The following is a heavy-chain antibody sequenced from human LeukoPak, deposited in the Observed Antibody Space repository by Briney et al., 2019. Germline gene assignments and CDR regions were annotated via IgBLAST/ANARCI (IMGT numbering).Heavy chain of an antibody. CDR2: IKSKTHDGTT. Sequence: GGSLRLSCAASGFTFSDAWMNWVRQAPGKGLEWVGRIKSKTHDGTTDYAAPVKGRFTISRDDSKNTLYLQMNSLKTEDTAVYYCTTNYYGSGSYYNSFDYWGQGTLVTVSS. CDR3: TTNYYGSGSYYNSFDY. D-gene: IGHD3-10*01. V-gene: IGHV3-15*01. J-gene: IGHJ4*02. CDR1: GFTFSDAW.